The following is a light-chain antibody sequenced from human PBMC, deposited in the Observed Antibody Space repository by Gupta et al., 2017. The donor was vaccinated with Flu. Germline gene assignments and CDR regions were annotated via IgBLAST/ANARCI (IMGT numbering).Light chain of an antibody. V-gene: IGKV1-33*01. J-gene: IGKJ4*01. CDR2: DAS. Sequence: DIQMTQSPSSLSAPVGDRVTITCQASQDISNYLNWYQQKPGKAPKVLIYDASTLETGVPSRFSGRGSGTDFTFTISSLQPEDIATYYCQQDDDFPLTFGGGTKVEIK. CDR3: QQDDDFPLT. CDR1: QDISNY.